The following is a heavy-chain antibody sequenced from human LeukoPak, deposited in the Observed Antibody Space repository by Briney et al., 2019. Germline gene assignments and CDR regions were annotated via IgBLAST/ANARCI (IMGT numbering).Heavy chain of an antibody. CDR1: RFTFSSYA. CDR2: ISGSGGST. D-gene: IGHD3-22*01. V-gene: IGHV3-23*01. J-gene: IGHJ4*02. CDR3: ANCPYYYDSSGYSLDY. Sequence: GGSLRLSCAASRFTFSSYAMTWVRQAPGKGLEWVSAISGSGGSTYYADSVKGRFTISRDNSKNTLYLQMNSLRAEDTAVYYCANCPYYYDSSGYSLDYWGQGTLVTVSS.